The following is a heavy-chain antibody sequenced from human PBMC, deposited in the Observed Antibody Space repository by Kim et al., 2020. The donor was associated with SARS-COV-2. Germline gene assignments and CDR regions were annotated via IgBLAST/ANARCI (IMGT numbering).Heavy chain of an antibody. Sequence: SGPTLVKPTQTLTLTCTFSGFSLSTSGVGVGWIRQPPGKALEWLALIYWDDDKRYSPSLKSRLTITKDTSKNQVVLTMTNMDPVDTATYYCAHVEYYYDRSGSRDAFDIWGQGTMVTVSS. CDR1: GFSLSTSGVG. D-gene: IGHD3-22*01. V-gene: IGHV2-5*02. J-gene: IGHJ3*02. CDR3: AHVEYYYDRSGSRDAFDI. CDR2: IYWDDDK.